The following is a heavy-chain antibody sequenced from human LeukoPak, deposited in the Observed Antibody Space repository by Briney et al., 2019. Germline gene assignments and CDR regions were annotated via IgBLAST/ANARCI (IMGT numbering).Heavy chain of an antibody. J-gene: IGHJ5*02. CDR2: IIPIFGTA. CDR1: GGTFSSYA. Sequence: SVKVSCKASGGTFSSYAISWVRQAPGQGLEWMGGIIPIFGTANYAQKFKGRVTITADESTSTAYMELRSLRSEDTAVYYCARRPFLYCSGGSCYRYNWFDPWGQGTLVTVSS. CDR3: ARRPFLYCSGGSCYRYNWFDP. D-gene: IGHD2-15*01. V-gene: IGHV1-69*13.